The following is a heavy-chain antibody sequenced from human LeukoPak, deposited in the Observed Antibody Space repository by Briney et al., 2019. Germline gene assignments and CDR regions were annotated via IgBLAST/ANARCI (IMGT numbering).Heavy chain of an antibody. CDR3: ARGLLERRPHYYYYYYMDV. CDR2: INHSGST. D-gene: IGHD1-1*01. CDR1: GGSFSGYY. V-gene: IGHV4-34*01. J-gene: IGHJ6*03. Sequence: SETRSLTCAVYGGSFSGYYWSWIRQPPGKGLEWIGEINHSGSTNYNPSLKSRVTISVDTSKNQFSLKLSSVTAADTAVYYCARGLLERRPHYYYYYYMDVWGKGTTVTVSS.